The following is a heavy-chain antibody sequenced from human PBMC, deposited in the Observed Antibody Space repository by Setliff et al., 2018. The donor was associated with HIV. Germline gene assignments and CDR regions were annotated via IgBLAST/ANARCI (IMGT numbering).Heavy chain of an antibody. V-gene: IGHV4-31*03. CDR2: IYYSETT. CDR3: ARERDDLTGYYQDY. Sequence: SETLSLTCTVSGVSMTSGGYYWSWIRQLPGKGLEWIGYIYYSETTYYNPSLSSRVTISEDSSMNQFSLKLTSVTAADTAVYYCARERDDLTGYYQDYWGQGTLVTVSS. CDR1: GVSMTSGGYY. J-gene: IGHJ4*02. D-gene: IGHD3-9*01.